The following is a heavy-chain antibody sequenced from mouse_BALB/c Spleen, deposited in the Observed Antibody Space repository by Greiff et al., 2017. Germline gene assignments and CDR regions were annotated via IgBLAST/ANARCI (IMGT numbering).Heavy chain of an antibody. CDR2: INPNNGGT. V-gene: IGHV1-18*01. D-gene: IGHD2-1*01. CDR1: GYTFTDYN. CDR3: ASGSGNWDAMDY. J-gene: IGHJ4*01. Sequence: EVKLMESGPELVKPGASVKIPCKASGYTFTDYNMDWVKQSHGKSLEWIGDINPNNGGTIYNQKFKGKATLTVDKSSSTAYMELRSLTSEDTAVYYCASGSGNWDAMDYWGQGTSVTVSS.